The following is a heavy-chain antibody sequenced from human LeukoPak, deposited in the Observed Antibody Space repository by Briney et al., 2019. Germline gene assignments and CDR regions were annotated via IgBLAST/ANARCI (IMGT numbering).Heavy chain of an antibody. CDR3: ARGIASSRSVAIDL. CDR2: LSGDGSTT. Sequence: GGSLRLSCAASEFPFSSHWMYWVRQAPGKGLVWVARLSGDGSTTRHADSVKGRFTISRDNAKSALYLQMDSLRVEDTALYYCARGIASSRSVAIDLWGRGTLVVVSS. J-gene: IGHJ4*02. CDR1: EFPFSSHW. V-gene: IGHV3-74*01. D-gene: IGHD6-13*01.